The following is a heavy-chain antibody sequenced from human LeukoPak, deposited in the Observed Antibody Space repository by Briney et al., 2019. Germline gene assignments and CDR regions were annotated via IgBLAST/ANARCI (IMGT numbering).Heavy chain of an antibody. D-gene: IGHD4-17*01. J-gene: IGHJ4*02. V-gene: IGHV2-5*01. Sequence: SGPTLVNPTQTLTLTCTFSGFSLSTSGVGVGRIRQPPGKALEWLALIYWNDDKRYSPSLKSRLTITKDTSKNQVVLTMTNMDPVDTATYYCAHTYGDPPLAYFDYWGQGTLVTVSS. CDR1: GFSLSTSGVG. CDR3: AHTYGDPPLAYFDY. CDR2: IYWNDDK.